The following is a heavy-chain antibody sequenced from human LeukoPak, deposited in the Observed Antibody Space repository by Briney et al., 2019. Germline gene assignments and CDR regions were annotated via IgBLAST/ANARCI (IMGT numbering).Heavy chain of an antibody. Sequence: SETLSLTCAVYGGSFSGYYWSWIRQPPGKALAWIGEINHSGSTNYNPSLKSRVTISADTTKNQFSLKLSSVTAADTAVYYCARSYYDSSGYSNWFEPWGRGTLVNFAS. CDR3: ARSYYDSSGYSNWFEP. V-gene: IGHV4-34*01. CDR2: INHSGST. CDR1: GGSFSGYY. J-gene: IGHJ5*02. D-gene: IGHD3-22*01.